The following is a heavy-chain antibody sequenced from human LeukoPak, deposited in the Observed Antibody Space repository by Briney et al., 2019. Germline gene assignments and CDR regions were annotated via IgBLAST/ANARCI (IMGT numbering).Heavy chain of an antibody. J-gene: IGHJ4*02. CDR3: ARTVTYYDFWSGETENRFFDY. CDR2: MNPNSGNT. CDR1: GYTFTSYA. D-gene: IGHD3-3*01. V-gene: IGHV1-8*03. Sequence: ASVKVSCKASGYTFTSYAMNWVRQAPGQGLEWMGWMNPNSGNTGYAQKFQGRVTITRNTSISTAYMELSSLRSEDTAVYYCARTVTYYDFWSGETENRFFDYWGQGTLVTVSS.